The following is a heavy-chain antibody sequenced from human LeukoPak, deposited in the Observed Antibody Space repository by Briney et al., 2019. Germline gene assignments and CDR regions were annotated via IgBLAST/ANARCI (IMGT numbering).Heavy chain of an antibody. V-gene: IGHV3-21*01. J-gene: IGHJ5*02. CDR1: GFTFSSYS. D-gene: IGHD2-2*03. Sequence: AGGSLRLSCAASGFTFSSYSMNWVRQAPGKGLEWVSSISSSSSYIYYADSVNGRFTISRDNAKNSLYLQMNSLRAEDTAVYYCARVLGIVVVPAAMPVEGWFDPWGQGTLVTVSS. CDR3: ARVLGIVVVPAAMPVEGWFDP. CDR2: ISSSSSYI.